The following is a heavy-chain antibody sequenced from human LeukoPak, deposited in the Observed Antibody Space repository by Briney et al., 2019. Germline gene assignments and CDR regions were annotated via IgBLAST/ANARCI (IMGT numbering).Heavy chain of an antibody. Sequence: QAGGSLRLSCAASGFTFSSYGTHWVRQAPGKGLEWVAVISYDGSNKYYADSVKGRFTISRDNSKNTLYLQMNSLRAEDTAVYYCAKDSSYYDSSGYGAFDIWGQGTMVTVSS. J-gene: IGHJ3*02. CDR1: GFTFSSYG. V-gene: IGHV3-30*18. CDR2: ISYDGSNK. CDR3: AKDSSYYDSSGYGAFDI. D-gene: IGHD3-22*01.